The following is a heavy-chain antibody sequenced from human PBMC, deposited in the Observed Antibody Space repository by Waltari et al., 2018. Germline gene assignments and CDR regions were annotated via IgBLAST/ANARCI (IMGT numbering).Heavy chain of an antibody. Sequence: QVQLQQWGAGLLKPSETLSLPCAVYGGSFSGYYWSLIRPPPGTGLAWIGEINHSGSTNYNPSLKSRVTISVDTSKNQFSLKLSSVTAADTAVYYCARKSVRGNWGLRPYYGMDVWGQGTTVTVSS. J-gene: IGHJ6*02. V-gene: IGHV4-34*01. D-gene: IGHD7-27*01. CDR3: ARKSVRGNWGLRPYYGMDV. CDR2: INHSGST. CDR1: GGSFSGYY.